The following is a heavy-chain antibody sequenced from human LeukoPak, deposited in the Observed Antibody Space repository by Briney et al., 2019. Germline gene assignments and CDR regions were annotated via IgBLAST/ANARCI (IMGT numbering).Heavy chain of an antibody. D-gene: IGHD3-22*01. Sequence: GASVKISCKASGYTFTGYCMHWVRQAPGQGLEWMGWINPKSGGTNYAQKFQGRVTMTRDTSISTTYMELSRLRSDDTAVYYCASATYYYDSSGPDHFDYWGQGTLVTVSS. J-gene: IGHJ4*02. CDR1: GYTFTGYC. V-gene: IGHV1-2*02. CDR2: INPKSGGT. CDR3: ASATYYYDSSGPDHFDY.